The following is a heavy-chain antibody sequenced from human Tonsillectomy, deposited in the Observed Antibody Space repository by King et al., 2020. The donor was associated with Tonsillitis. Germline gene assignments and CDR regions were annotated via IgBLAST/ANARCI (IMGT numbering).Heavy chain of an antibody. CDR2: ISNDGFNK. D-gene: IGHD2-2*01. CDR3: AKELVPIGPGGNVYF. V-gene: IGHV3-30*18. Sequence: VQLVESGGGVVQPGRSLRVSCAASTFTFSSYGMLWIRQAPGKGLEWVAVISNDGFNKNYADSVKGRFNISRDNYKHTLYLQMNSLRAEDTAVYYCAKELVPIGPGGNVYFWGQGTLVTVSS. J-gene: IGHJ4*02. CDR1: TFTFSSYG.